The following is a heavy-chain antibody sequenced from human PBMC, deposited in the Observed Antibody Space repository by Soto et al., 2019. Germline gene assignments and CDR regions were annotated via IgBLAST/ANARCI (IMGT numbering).Heavy chain of an antibody. CDR1: GYSFTSYW. V-gene: IGHV5-10-1*01. Sequence: PGESLKISCKGSGYSFTSYWISWVRQMPGKGLEWMGRIDPSDSYTNYSPSFQGHVTISADKSISTAYLQWSSPKASDTAMYYCARYGSGSYHWFDPWGQGTLVTVSS. D-gene: IGHD3-10*01. CDR2: IDPSDSYT. CDR3: ARYGSGSYHWFDP. J-gene: IGHJ5*02.